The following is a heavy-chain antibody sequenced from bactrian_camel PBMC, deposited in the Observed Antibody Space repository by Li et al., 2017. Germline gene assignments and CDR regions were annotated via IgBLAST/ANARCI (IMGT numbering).Heavy chain of an antibody. V-gene: IGHV3S40*01. CDR2: ISGSGGIT. CDR1: GFTFSTYH. D-gene: IGHD3*01. Sequence: VQLVESGVDSVQAGGSLRLSCAASGFTFSTYHMSWFRQAPGKGIEWVSSISGSGGITNYADAVKGRSTISQASAKYTVYLRVSSLEPEDTAVDYCAAGSSDRDGRRTMG.